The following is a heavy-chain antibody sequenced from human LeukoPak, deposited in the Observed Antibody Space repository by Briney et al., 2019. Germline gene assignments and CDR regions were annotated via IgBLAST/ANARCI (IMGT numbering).Heavy chain of an antibody. Sequence: SETLSLTCTVSGGSISSYYWSWIRQPAGKGLEWIGRIYTSGSTNYNPSLKSRVTMSVDTSKNQSSLKLSSVTAADTAVYYCAREYSSGWSTGGAFDIWGQGTMVTVSS. CDR1: GGSISSYY. J-gene: IGHJ3*02. CDR2: IYTSGST. D-gene: IGHD6-19*01. CDR3: AREYSSGWSTGGAFDI. V-gene: IGHV4-4*07.